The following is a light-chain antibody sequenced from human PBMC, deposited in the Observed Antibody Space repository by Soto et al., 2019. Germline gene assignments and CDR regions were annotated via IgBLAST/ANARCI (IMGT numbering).Light chain of an antibody. V-gene: IGKV1-39*01. CDR2: VAS. J-gene: IGKJ3*01. Sequence: DIQMTQSPSSLSASQGDRVTITCRASQSISDYLNRYQQKPGKAPELLIYVASSLQSGVPSRFSGSGFGTDFTLTISSLQPEDFATYYCQQSYISPPTFGPGTKVNI. CDR1: QSISDY. CDR3: QQSYISPPT.